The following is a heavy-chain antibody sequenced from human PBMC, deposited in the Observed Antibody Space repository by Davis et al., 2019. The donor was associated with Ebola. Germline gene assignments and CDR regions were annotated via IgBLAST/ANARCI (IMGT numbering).Heavy chain of an antibody. Sequence: PGGSLRLSCAASGSTFDDYTIHWVRQAPGKGLEWVSLISWDGESTWYADSVKGRFTISRDNSKNSLYLQMNNLRTEDTALYYCTRGERYYDGSGPFVGEGAYYMDVWGKGTTVTVSS. CDR2: ISWDGEST. D-gene: IGHD3-22*01. CDR3: TRGERYYDGSGPFVGEGAYYMDV. V-gene: IGHV3-43*01. CDR1: GSTFDDYT. J-gene: IGHJ6*03.